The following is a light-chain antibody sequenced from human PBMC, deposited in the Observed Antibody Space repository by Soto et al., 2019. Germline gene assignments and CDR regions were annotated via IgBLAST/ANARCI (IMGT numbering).Light chain of an antibody. CDR1: SSNIGNNY. J-gene: IGLJ1*01. V-gene: IGLV1-40*01. Sequence: QSALTQPPSVSAAPGQKVTISCSGSSSNIGNNYVSWYQQLPGKAPKLLIYGNNNRPSGVPDRFSGSKSGTSASLAITGLRADDEADYYCQSYASSLSANFVFGTGTKVTVL. CDR2: GNN. CDR3: QSYASSLSANFV.